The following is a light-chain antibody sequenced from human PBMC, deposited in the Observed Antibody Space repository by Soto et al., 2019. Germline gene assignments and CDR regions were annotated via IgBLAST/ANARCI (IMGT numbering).Light chain of an antibody. CDR2: GAS. J-gene: IGKJ1*01. V-gene: IGKV3-20*01. CDR3: QQYGSSPWT. Sequence: VLTQSPGTLSLSPGERATLSCRASQSVSSSYLAWYQQKPGPAPRLLIYGASSRATGIPDRFSGSGSGTDFTLTISRLEPEDFAVYYCQQYGSSPWTFGQGTKVDIK. CDR1: QSVSSSY.